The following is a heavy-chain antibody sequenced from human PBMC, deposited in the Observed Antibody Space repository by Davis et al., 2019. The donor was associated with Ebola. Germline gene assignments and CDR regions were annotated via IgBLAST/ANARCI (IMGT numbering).Heavy chain of an antibody. V-gene: IGHV3-21*01. CDR1: GFTFNNFN. J-gene: IGHJ4*02. CDR2: ISSRSYYI. Sequence: GESLKISRTASGFTFNNFNMNWVRQAPGKGLEWVSSISSRSYYIYYADSVKGRFTISRDNAKNSLYLQMNSLRAEDTAVYYCARSSVWGQGTLVTVSS. CDR3: ARSSV.